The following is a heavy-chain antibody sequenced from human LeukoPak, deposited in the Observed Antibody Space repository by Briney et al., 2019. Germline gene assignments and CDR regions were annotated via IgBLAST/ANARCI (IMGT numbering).Heavy chain of an antibody. CDR3: ARMGLAVAANWFDP. V-gene: IGHV4-4*07. J-gene: IGHJ5*02. CDR1: GGSISSYY. D-gene: IGHD6-19*01. CDR2: IYTSGST. Sequence: PSETLSHTCTVSGGSISSYYWSWIRQPAGKGLEWIGRIYTSGSTNYNPSLKSRVTMSVDTSKNQFSLKLSSVTAADTAVYYCARMGLAVAANWFDPWGQGTLVTVST.